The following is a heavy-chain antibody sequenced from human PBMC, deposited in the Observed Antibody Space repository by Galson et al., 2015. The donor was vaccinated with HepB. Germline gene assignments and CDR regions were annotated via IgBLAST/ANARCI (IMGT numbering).Heavy chain of an antibody. J-gene: IGHJ4*02. CDR3: TTGDQLKRGNYYLKY. CDR2: IKTKIDGGTA. CDR1: GFTFSNAW. D-gene: IGHD1-1*01. V-gene: IGHV3-15*01. Sequence: SLRLSCAASGFTFSNAWMTWVRQAPGKGLEWLGRIKTKIDGGTADYAAPVRGRFTFSRDDSKDTLYLQMNSLKTEDTAVYYCTTGDQLKRGNYYLKYWGQGTLVTVSS.